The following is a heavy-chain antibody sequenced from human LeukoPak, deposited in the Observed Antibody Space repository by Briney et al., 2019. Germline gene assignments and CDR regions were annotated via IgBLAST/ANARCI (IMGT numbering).Heavy chain of an antibody. CDR1: GFPFSDYA. V-gene: IGHV3-30*04. CDR3: ARDQYDYVWGSYRYPGY. D-gene: IGHD3-16*02. J-gene: IGHJ4*02. Sequence: HPGGALRLSCSASGFPFSDYAIHWVRQSPGKGLEWVALISYDAANKFYADSVKGRFTISRDNSKNTLYLHINSLSPEDTAVYYCARDQYDYVWGSYRYPGYWGQGTLVTVSS. CDR2: ISYDAANK.